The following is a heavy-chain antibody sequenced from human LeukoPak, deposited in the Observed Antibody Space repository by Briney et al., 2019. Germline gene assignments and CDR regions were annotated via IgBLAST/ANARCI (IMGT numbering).Heavy chain of an antibody. CDR2: ISWNSGSI. V-gene: IGHV3-9*01. J-gene: IGHJ4*02. Sequence: GGSLRLSCAASGFTFDDYAMHWVRHAPGKGLEWVSGISWNSGSIGYADSVKGRFTISRDNSKNTLYLQMNSLKAEDTAVYYCARGEASYLDYWGQGTLVTVSS. CDR1: GFTFDDYA. CDR3: ARGEASYLDY.